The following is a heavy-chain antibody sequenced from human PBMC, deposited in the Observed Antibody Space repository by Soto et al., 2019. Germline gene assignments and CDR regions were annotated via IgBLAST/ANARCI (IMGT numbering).Heavy chain of an antibody. Sequence: EVQLVESGGGLVKPGGSLRLSCAASGFTFSNAWMSWVRQAPGKGLEWVGHIKSITDGGTTDYAAPVKGRFTISRDDSETTLYLQINSLKTEDTAVYYCTTQKPAAFHYYGMDVWGQGTTVTVSS. D-gene: IGHD2-2*01. V-gene: IGHV3-15*01. CDR1: GFTFSNAW. CDR2: IKSITDGGTT. CDR3: TTQKPAAFHYYGMDV. J-gene: IGHJ6*02.